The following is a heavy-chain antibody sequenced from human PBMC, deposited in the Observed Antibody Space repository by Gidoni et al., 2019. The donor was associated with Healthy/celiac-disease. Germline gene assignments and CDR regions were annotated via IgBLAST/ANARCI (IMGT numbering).Heavy chain of an antibody. CDR2: IYYSGST. V-gene: IGHV4-39*07. D-gene: IGHD3-10*01. CDR3: ARDLDGSGSPLDY. CDR1: GGSLSSSRYY. Sequence: QLQLQESGPGLVKPSETLSPTCTVSGGSLSSSRYYWGWIRQPPGQGLEWIGSIYYSGSTYYNPSLKSRVTISVDTSKNQFALKLSSVTAADTAVYYCARDLDGSGSPLDYWGQGTLVTVSS. J-gene: IGHJ4*02.